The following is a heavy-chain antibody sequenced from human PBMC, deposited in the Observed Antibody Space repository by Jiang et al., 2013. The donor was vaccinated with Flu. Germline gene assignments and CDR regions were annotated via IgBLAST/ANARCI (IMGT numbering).Heavy chain of an antibody. D-gene: IGHD2-8*02. CDR2: FYYTGSS. Sequence: TLSLTCTVSGGSFNSSSYYWGWIRQPPGKGLEWIGNFYYTGSSDYNPSLKSRLTLSADTSKSQLSLRLNSVAAADTAVYYCARLGLVRGAYRGYCTGGVCYNLIGAFDVWGRGTMVTVSS. CDR3: ARLGLVRGAYRGYCTGGVCYNLIGAFDV. J-gene: IGHJ3*01. V-gene: IGHV4-39*07. CDR1: GGSFNSSSYY.